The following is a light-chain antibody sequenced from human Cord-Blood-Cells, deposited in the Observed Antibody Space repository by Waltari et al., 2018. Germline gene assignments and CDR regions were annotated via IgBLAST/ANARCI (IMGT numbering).Light chain of an antibody. Sequence: QSALTQPASVSGSPGQSITISCTGTSSDVGGYNYVSWYQQHTGKAPKLMIYDVSNRPSGVSNRFSGSKSGNTASLTISGLQAEDEADYYCSSYTSSSVYVFGTRTKVTVL. CDR3: SSYTSSSVYV. V-gene: IGLV2-14*01. CDR1: SSDVGGYNY. CDR2: DVS. J-gene: IGLJ1*01.